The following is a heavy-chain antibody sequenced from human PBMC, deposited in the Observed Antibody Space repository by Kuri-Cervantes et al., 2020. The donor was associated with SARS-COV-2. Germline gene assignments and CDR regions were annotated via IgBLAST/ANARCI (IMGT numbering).Heavy chain of an antibody. CDR1: GFTFSSYA. D-gene: IGHD3-3*01. Sequence: GESLKISCAASGFTFSSYAMHWVRQAPGKGLEWVAVISYDGSNKYYADSVKGRFTISRDNAKNSLYLQMNSLRAEDMALYYCAKALAPYDFWSDAFDIWGQGTMVTVSS. V-gene: IGHV3-30-3*01. CDR3: AKALAPYDFWSDAFDI. J-gene: IGHJ3*02. CDR2: ISYDGSNK.